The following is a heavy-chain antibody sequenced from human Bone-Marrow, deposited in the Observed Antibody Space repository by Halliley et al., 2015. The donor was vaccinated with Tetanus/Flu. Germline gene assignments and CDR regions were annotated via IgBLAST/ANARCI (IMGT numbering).Heavy chain of an antibody. D-gene: IGHD6-13*01. Sequence: QLVQSVAEVKKPGASVKVSCKASGYTFTSYYINWVRQATGQGLVWMGWMNPNSGNTGYAQKFQGRVTVTGDTSISTVYMELSSLKSEDTAVYYCARGGYDAPFESWGQGTLVTVSS. CDR2: MNPNSGNT. CDR1: GYTFTSYY. V-gene: IGHV1-8*01. J-gene: IGHJ4*02. CDR3: ARGGYDAPFES.